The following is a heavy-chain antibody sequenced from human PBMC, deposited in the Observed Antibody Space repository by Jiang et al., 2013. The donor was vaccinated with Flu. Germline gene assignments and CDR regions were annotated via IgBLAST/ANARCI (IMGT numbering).Heavy chain of an antibody. CDR1: GDSVSSNSAV. Sequence: QTLSLTCAISGDSVSSNSAVWHWIRQSPSRGLEWLGRTYYRSKWYNDYAVSVKSRITINPDPSKNQFSPQLSSVTPEDTALYYCARGLRYNYSYAMDIWGKGTTVTVSS. D-gene: IGHD5-12*01. V-gene: IGHV6-1*01. CDR3: ARGLRYNYSYAMDI. J-gene: IGHJ6*04. CDR2: TYYRSKWYN.